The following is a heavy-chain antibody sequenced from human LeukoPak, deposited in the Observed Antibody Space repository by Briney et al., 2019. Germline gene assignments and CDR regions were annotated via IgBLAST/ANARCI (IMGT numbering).Heavy chain of an antibody. CDR2: IYHSGST. J-gene: IGHJ6*03. V-gene: IGHV4-30-2*01. D-gene: IGHD4-17*01. CDR3: ARESTVTTLGGSYMDV. Sequence: PSETLSLTCTVSGGSISSGGYYWSWIRQPPGKGLEWIGYIYHSGSTYYNPSLKSRVTISVDRSKNQFSLKLSSVTAADTAVYYCARESTVTTLGGSYMDVWGKGTTVTVSS. CDR1: GGSISSGGYY.